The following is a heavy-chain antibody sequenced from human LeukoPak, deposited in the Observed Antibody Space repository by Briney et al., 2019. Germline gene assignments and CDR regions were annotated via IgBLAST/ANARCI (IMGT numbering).Heavy chain of an antibody. CDR3: ATAPNWNYRNWFDP. J-gene: IGHJ5*02. Sequence: ASVKVSCEVSGYTFTDYYMHWVRQAPGKGLAWMGLLNLESGKTLYTEKFQGRVTITADTSTDTAYMELSSLRSEDTAVYYCATAPNWNYRNWFDPWGQGTLVTVSS. V-gene: IGHV1-69-2*01. CDR1: GYTFTDYY. D-gene: IGHD1-7*01. CDR2: LNLESGKT.